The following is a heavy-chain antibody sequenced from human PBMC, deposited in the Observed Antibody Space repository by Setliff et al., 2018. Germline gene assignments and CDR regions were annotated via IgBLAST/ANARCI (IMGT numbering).Heavy chain of an antibody. CDR3: VRDPPNSGWAFDY. D-gene: IGHD6-19*01. Sequence: GGSLRLSCAASGFTFSSYAMHWVRQAPGKGLEWVAMIWFDGSNTHYPGSVKGRFTVSRDNSKNMVYLQMNSLRVDDTAVYYCVRDPPNSGWAFDYWGQGTLVTVSS. CDR1: GFTFSSYA. CDR2: IWFDGSNT. J-gene: IGHJ4*02. V-gene: IGHV3-33*08.